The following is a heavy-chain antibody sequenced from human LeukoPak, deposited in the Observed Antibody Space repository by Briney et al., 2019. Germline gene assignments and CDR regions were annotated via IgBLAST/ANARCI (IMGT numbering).Heavy chain of an antibody. J-gene: IGHJ6*02. V-gene: IGHV3-30-3*01. CDR3: ARLYYYYGLDV. CDR1: GFTFSHYT. CDR2: ISYDGSNR. Sequence: GRSLRLSCAASGFTFSHYTMHWVRQAPGKGLEWVAVISYDGSNRYYADSVKGRFTISRDNSKNTLYLQVNSLRAEDTAVYYCARLYYYYGLDVWGQGTTVTVSS.